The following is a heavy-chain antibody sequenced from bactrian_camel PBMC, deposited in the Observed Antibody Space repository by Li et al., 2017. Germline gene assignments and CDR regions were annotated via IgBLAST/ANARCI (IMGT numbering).Heavy chain of an antibody. Sequence: QLVESGGRSVQVGGSLTLSCAVSGNGDGSGYWCTGWFRQAPGQEREGVAAIYSGDGSAIYTDSAKGRFTISQDDRKRTLYLQMDKLKPEDTGMYYCAARLACYEDDYRRSETFGYWGQGTQVTVS. D-gene: IGHD4*01. V-gene: IGHV3S63*01. CDR1: GNGDGSGYWC. CDR2: IYSGDGSA. CDR3: AARLACYEDDYRRSETFGY. J-gene: IGHJ6*01.